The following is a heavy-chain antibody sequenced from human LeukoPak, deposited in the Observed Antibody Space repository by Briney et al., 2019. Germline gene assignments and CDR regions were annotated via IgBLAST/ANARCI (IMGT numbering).Heavy chain of an antibody. CDR2: ISYDGSNK. CDR1: GLTFSSYG. J-gene: IGHJ4*02. CDR3: ASVLGYSYGTISDY. D-gene: IGHD5-18*01. Sequence: GGSLRLSCAASGLTFSSYGMHWVRQAPGKGLEWVAVISYDGSNKYYADSVKGRFTISRDNSKNTLYLQMNSLRAEDTAVYYCASVLGYSYGTISDYWGQGTLVTVSS. V-gene: IGHV3-30*03.